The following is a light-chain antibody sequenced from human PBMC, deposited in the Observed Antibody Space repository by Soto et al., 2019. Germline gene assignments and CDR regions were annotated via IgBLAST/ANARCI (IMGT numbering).Light chain of an antibody. V-gene: IGKV3-20*01. CDR1: RSVSNNY. CDR2: GAS. CDR3: QQYGRSGT. Sequence: IVLAQSPDTLSLSPGERATLSCRASRSVSNNYLAWYQQKPGQAPRLLIDGASNRATGIPDRFSGSGSGTDFTLTISRLEPDDFAVYYCQQYGRSGTFGQGTKVDIK. J-gene: IGKJ1*01.